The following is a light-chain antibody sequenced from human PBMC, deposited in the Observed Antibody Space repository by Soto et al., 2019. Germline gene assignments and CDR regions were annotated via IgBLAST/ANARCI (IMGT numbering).Light chain of an antibody. Sequence: QPVLTQPPSASASLGASVKLTCTLSSGHNSYAIAWHQQQPEKGPRYLMKLNSDGSHSKGDGIPDRFSGSSSGAERYLTISSLQSEDEADYYGQTWSTDIRVFGGGTQLTVL. V-gene: IGLV4-69*01. CDR2: LNSDGSH. CDR3: QTWSTDIRV. J-gene: IGLJ3*02. CDR1: SGHNSYA.